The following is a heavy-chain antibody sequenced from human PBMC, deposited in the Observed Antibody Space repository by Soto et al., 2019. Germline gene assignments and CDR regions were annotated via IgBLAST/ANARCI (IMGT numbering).Heavy chain of an antibody. CDR1: GGSISSSNW. J-gene: IGHJ6*02. CDR2: IYHSGST. D-gene: IGHD3-10*01. Sequence: LSLTCAVYGGSISSSNWWSWVRQPPGKGLEWIGEIYHSGSTNYNPSLKSRVTISVDKSKNQFSLKLSSVTAADTAVYYCARCYGSGSSYYYYYGMDVWGQGTTVTVSS. CDR3: ARCYGSGSSYYYYYGMDV. V-gene: IGHV4-4*02.